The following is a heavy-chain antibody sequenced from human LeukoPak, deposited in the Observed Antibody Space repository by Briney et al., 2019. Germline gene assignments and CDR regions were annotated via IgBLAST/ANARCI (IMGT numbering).Heavy chain of an antibody. D-gene: IGHD2-2*03. V-gene: IGHV1-46*01. CDR2: INPSGGST. Sequence: GASVKVSCKASGYTFTSYFMHWVRQAPGQGLEWMGIINPSGGSTSYAQKFRGRVTITADESTSTAYMELSSLRSEDTAVYYCARVDIVVVPAARHYYYYGMDVWGQGTTVTVSS. CDR1: GYTFTSYF. CDR3: ARVDIVVVPAARHYYYYGMDV. J-gene: IGHJ6*02.